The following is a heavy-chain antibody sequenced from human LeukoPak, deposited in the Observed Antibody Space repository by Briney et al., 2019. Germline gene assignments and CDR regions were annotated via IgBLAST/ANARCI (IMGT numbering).Heavy chain of an antibody. CDR2: ISYGGSDK. CDR1: GLTFSSYV. Sequence: PGGSLRLSCAASGLTFSSYVMHGVRQAPGKGLGWGAVISYGGSDKHYADSVKGRFTISRGNSKNTLYLQMNSLRAGDTAVYYCVRRSGSDYDAFDIWGQGTIVTVSS. V-gene: IGHV3-30-3*01. CDR3: VRRSGSDYDAFDI. D-gene: IGHD5-12*01. J-gene: IGHJ3*02.